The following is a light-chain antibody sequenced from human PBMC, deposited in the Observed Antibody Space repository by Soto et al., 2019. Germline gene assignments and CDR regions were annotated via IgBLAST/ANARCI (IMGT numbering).Light chain of an antibody. CDR2: GVT. Sequence: QSALTQPASVSGSPGQSITISCTGTGSDIGAYNYVSWYQQHPGKAPKLIIYGVTHRPSGVSTRFSASKSAYTAYLTISGLQAEDEADYYCSSFTTSYVYVFGPGTKLTVL. J-gene: IGLJ1*01. V-gene: IGLV2-14*01. CDR1: GSDIGAYNY. CDR3: SSFTTSYVYV.